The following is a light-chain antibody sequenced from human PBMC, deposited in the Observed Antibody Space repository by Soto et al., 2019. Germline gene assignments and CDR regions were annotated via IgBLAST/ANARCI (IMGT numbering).Light chain of an antibody. CDR1: QSISTW. V-gene: IGKV1-5*01. CDR3: QQSYSTPEIT. J-gene: IGKJ5*01. CDR2: DAS. Sequence: DIQMTQSPSTLSASVGDRVTITCRASQSISTWLAWYQQQPGKAPKLLIYDASNLEGGVPSRFSGSGSGTEFTLTISSLQPDDFATYYCQQSYSTPEITFGQGTRLEIK.